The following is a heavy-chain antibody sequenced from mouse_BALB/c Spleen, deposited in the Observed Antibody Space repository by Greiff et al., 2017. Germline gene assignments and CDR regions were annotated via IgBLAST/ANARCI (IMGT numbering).Heavy chain of an antibody. D-gene: IGHD2-3*01. V-gene: IGHV3-1*02. J-gene: IGHJ4*01. CDR2: IHYSGST. CDR1: GYSITSGYS. CDR3: ARSGDGYYGNYYAMDY. Sequence: EVQLQQSGPDLVKPSQSLSLTCTVTGYSITSGYSWHWIRQFPGNKLEWMGYIHYSGSTNYNPSLKSRISITRDTSKNQFFLQLNSVTTEDTATYYCARSGDGYYGNYYAMDYWGQGTSVTVSS.